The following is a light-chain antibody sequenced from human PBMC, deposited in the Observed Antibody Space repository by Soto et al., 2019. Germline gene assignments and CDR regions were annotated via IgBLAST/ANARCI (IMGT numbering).Light chain of an antibody. CDR1: QSVNSN. V-gene: IGKV3-15*01. CDR2: GAY. J-gene: IGKJ2*01. CDR3: QQYNNWPHT. Sequence: EIVMTQSPATLSVSPGERATLSCRASQSVNSNLAWYQQKPGQAPRLLIYGAYTRATGIPARFSGSGSGTEFTLTISSLQSEDFAVYYCQQYNNWPHTFGQGATLEIK.